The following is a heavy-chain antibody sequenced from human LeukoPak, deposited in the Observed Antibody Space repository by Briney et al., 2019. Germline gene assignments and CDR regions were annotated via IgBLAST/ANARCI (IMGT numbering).Heavy chain of an antibody. V-gene: IGHV1-46*01. CDR1: GFTFTSYY. J-gene: IGHJ5*02. CDR2: INPSGGST. D-gene: IGHD2-2*01. CDR3: ARSPPGYCSSTSCYYWFDP. Sequence: GGSLRLSCAASGFTFTSYYMHWVRQAPGQGLEWMGIINPSGGSTSYAQKFQGRVTMTRDTSTSTVYMELSSLRSEDTAVYYCARSPPGYCSSTSCYYWFDPWGQGTLVTVSS.